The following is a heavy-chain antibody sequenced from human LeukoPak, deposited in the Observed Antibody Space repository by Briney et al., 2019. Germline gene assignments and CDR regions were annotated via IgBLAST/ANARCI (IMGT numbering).Heavy chain of an antibody. Sequence: SETLSLTCTVSGGSISSSSYYWGWIRQPPGKGLEWIGSIYYSGSTYYNPSLKSRVTMSVDTSKNQLSLRLNSVTAADTAVYYCAREVPNANYYDSSGYCYVSVHDAFDIWGQGTMVTVSS. CDR2: IYYSGST. V-gene: IGHV4-39*07. CDR3: AREVPNANYYDSSGYCYVSVHDAFDI. D-gene: IGHD3-22*01. CDR1: GGSISSSSYY. J-gene: IGHJ3*02.